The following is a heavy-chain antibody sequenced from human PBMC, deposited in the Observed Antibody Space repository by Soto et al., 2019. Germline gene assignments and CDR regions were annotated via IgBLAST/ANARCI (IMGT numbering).Heavy chain of an antibody. Sequence: QVQLVQSGAEVKKPGSSVKVSCKASGGTISRYSITWVRQAPGHGLEWIGRVIPIFGIPTYAQKFQGRVTITADESTSAADMQXSSLRSDDTAVYYCAREDRDRETGLVPAAIDGMDVWGQGTTVTVSS. D-gene: IGHD2-2*01. CDR2: VIPIFGIP. V-gene: IGHV1-69*08. CDR3: AREDRDRETGLVPAAIDGMDV. CDR1: GGTISRYS. J-gene: IGHJ6*02.